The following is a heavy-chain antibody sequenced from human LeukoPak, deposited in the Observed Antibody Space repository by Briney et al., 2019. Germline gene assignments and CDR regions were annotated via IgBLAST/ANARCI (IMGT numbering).Heavy chain of an antibody. J-gene: IGHJ6*02. D-gene: IGHD3-3*01. CDR2: ISSSSSTI. CDR3: ARSCSDFWSGYYPRYYGMDV. V-gene: IGHV3-48*01. Sequence: GGSLRLSCAASGFTFSSYSMNWVRQAPGKGLEWVSYISSSSSTIYYADSVKGRFTISRDNAKNSLYLQMNSLRAEDTAVYYCARSCSDFWSGYYPRYYGMDVWGQGTTVTVSS. CDR1: GFTFSSYS.